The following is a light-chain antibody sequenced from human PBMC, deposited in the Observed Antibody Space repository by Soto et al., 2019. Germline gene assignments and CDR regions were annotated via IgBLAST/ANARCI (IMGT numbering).Light chain of an antibody. CDR1: QSVSSGH. J-gene: IGKJ1*01. V-gene: IGKV3-20*01. CDR2: AAS. Sequence: EIVLTQSPGTLSLSPVERATLSCMASQSVSSGHLAWYQQKPGQAPRLLIYAASRRAPGIPDRFSASGSGTDFTLTISRLEPEDFAVYFCQQYGTSPPWTFGQGTKVDI. CDR3: QQYGTSPPWT.